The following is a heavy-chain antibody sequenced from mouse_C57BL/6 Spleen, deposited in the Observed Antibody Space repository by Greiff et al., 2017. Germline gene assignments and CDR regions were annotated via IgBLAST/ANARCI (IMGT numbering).Heavy chain of an antibody. V-gene: IGHV1-55*01. CDR2: IYPGSGST. D-gene: IGHD2-5*01. J-gene: IGHJ4*01. CDR3: ARDSNYEEDAMDY. Sequence: QVQLQQPGAELVKPGASVKMSCKASGYTFTSYWITWVKQRPGQGLEWIGDIYPGSGSTNYNEKFKSKATLPVDTSSSTAYMQLSSLTSEDSAVYYCARDSNYEEDAMDYWGQGTSVTVSS. CDR1: GYTFTSYW.